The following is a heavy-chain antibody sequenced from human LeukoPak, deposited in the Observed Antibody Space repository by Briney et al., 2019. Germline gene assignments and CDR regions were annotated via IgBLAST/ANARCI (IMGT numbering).Heavy chain of an antibody. D-gene: IGHD1-7*01. CDR1: GGSISSSSYY. CDR2: IYYSGST. CDR3: ARLPPGWNFYIGYYYMDV. Sequence: KPSETLSLTCTVSGGSISSSSYYWGWIRQPPGEGLEWIGSIYYSGSTYYNPSLKSRVTISVDTSKNQFSLKLSSVTAADTAVYYCARLPPGWNFYIGYYYMDVWGKGTTVTVSS. V-gene: IGHV4-39*01. J-gene: IGHJ6*03.